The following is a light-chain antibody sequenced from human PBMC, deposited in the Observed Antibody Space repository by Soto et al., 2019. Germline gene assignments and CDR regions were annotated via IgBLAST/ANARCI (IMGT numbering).Light chain of an antibody. CDR2: KAS. CDR3: QQYNSFSWT. J-gene: IGKJ1*01. Sequence: DIQMTQSPSTLSASVGDRVTITCRASESISSWLAWYQQKPGKAPKLLMYKASSLESGVPLRFSGSGSGTEFTLTISSLQPDDSATYYCQQYNSFSWTFGQGTKVEIK. CDR1: ESISSW. V-gene: IGKV1-5*03.